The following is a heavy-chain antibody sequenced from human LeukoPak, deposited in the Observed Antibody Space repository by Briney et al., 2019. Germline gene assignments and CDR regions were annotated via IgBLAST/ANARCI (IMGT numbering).Heavy chain of an antibody. CDR1: GGSFSGYY. CDR2: INHSGST. CDR3: ASGGWFGSRYFDY. D-gene: IGHD3-10*01. J-gene: IGHJ4*02. V-gene: IGHV4-34*01. Sequence: SETLSLTCAVYGGSFSGYYWSWIRQPPGKGLEWIGEINHSGSTNYNPSLKSRVTISVDTSKNQFSLKLSSVTAADTAVYYCASGGWFGSRYFDYWGQGTLVTVSS.